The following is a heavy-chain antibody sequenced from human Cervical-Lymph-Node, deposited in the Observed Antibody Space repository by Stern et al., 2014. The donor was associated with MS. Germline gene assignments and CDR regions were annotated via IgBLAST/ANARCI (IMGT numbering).Heavy chain of an antibody. CDR2: ISSSSSYI. V-gene: IGHV3-21*01. CDR1: GFTFSSYS. CDR3: ARLAADGYNQGDFDY. Sequence: EVQLVQSGGDLVKPGGPLRLSLEASGFTFSSYSINWVRLAPRKGLEWLSAISSSSSYIYYAESVKGRFTISRAHAKNSLNLQLNSLRAEDTAVYYCARLAADGYNQGDFDYWGQGTLVTVSS. D-gene: IGHD5-24*01. J-gene: IGHJ4*02.